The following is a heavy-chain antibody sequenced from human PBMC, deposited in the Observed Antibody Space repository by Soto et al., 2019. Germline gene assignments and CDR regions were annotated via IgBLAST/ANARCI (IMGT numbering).Heavy chain of an antibody. D-gene: IGHD2-21*02. J-gene: IGHJ5*02. CDR1: GGSISSYY. Sequence: SETLSLTCSVSGGSISSYYWSWIRQPPGKGLEWIGYIFYSGRSGSTNYNPSLKSRVTISVETSKNQLSLKLSSVTAADTAVYYCARTALGWFDPWGQGTLVTVSS. V-gene: IGHV4-59*01. CDR2: IFYSGRSGST. CDR3: ARTALGWFDP.